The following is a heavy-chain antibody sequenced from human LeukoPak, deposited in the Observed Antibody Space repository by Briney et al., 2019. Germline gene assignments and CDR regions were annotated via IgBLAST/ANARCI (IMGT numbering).Heavy chain of an antibody. J-gene: IGHJ3*02. CDR2: IRYDNTNK. Sequence: GGSLRLSCTTSGFTFSIYGMHWVRQAPGKGLEWVAFIRYDNTNKYYADSVKGRFTISRDNSKNTLYLQMNSLRAEDTAVYYCPKTNNRNAFDIWGQRTMVTVSS. CDR3: PKTNNRNAFDI. V-gene: IGHV3-30*02. D-gene: IGHD1-14*01. CDR1: GFTFSIYG.